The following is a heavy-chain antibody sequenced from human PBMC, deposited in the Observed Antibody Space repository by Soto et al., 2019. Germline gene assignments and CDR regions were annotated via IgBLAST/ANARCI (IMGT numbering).Heavy chain of an antibody. D-gene: IGHD2-2*03. CDR1: GYIFVNYG. V-gene: IGHV1-18*01. J-gene: IGHJ6*02. Sequence: QVQLVQSGDEVRKPGSSVKVSCKASGYIFVNYGIAWVRQAPGQGLEWMGWISPYSGNTHYASKVQGRLTMTTDTSTSTAYMVLGSLSSDATVVYYWAMLDNDVAPAPQGVWGQGTTVTVSS. CDR3: AMLDNDVAPAPQGV. CDR2: ISPYSGNT.